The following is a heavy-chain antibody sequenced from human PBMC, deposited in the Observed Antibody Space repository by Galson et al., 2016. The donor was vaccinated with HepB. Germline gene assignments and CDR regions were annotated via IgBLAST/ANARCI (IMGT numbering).Heavy chain of an antibody. V-gene: IGHV6-1*01. CDR2: TYYRSKWIN. CDR1: GDSVTSNSAA. D-gene: IGHD3-16*01. Sequence: CAISGDSVTSNSAAWNWIRSSPSRGLEWLGRTYYRSKWINDYAESVKSRITINADTSKNQFSLHLNSVTPEDTSVYYCARVGRTAYGMDVRGQGTTVTVSS. CDR3: ARVGRTAYGMDV. J-gene: IGHJ6*02.